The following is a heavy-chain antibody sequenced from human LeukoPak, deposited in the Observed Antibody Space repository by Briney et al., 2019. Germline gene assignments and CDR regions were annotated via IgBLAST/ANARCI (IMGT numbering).Heavy chain of an antibody. CDR1: GYSFTNYW. Sequence: AESLKISCQGSGYSFTNYWIGWVRQMPRKGLEWMGIIFPGDSDNRYSPSFQGQVTISADKSNSTAYLQWSSLKASDTAMYYCAKYCTSTSCYVDYWGQGTLVTVSS. J-gene: IGHJ4*02. CDR3: AKYCTSTSCYVDY. V-gene: IGHV5-51*01. D-gene: IGHD2-2*01. CDR2: IFPGDSDN.